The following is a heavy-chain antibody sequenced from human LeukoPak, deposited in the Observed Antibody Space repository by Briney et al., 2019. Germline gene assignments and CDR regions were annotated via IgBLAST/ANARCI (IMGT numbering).Heavy chain of an antibody. CDR3: ARKSITNCGVDFAY. J-gene: IGHJ4*02. D-gene: IGHD3-3*01. Sequence: ASVKLSCTASGYTFTSNGFSWMRHAPGPGLEWMGWISAYNGNTNYAQKLQGRVPMTTDTSTSTAYMELRRLRSDDTAVYYCARKSITNCGVDFAYWGQGTLVTVSS. CDR2: ISAYNGNT. V-gene: IGHV1-18*01. CDR1: GYTFTSNG.